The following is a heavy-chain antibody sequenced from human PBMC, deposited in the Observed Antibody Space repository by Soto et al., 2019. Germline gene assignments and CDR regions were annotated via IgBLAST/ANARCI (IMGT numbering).Heavy chain of an antibody. Sequence: GGSLRLSCISSGFTFRTYTMNWVRQAPGEGLEWVSGIRGFSPYTFYAESVKGRFTISRDNAKNSLYLQMNSLRAEDTAVYYCARDRGYDAHDYYYNAMDVWGQGXTVTVSS. CDR3: ARDRGYDAHDYYYNAMDV. D-gene: IGHD2-15*01. CDR1: GFTFRTYT. V-gene: IGHV3-21*01. J-gene: IGHJ6*02. CDR2: IRGFSPYT.